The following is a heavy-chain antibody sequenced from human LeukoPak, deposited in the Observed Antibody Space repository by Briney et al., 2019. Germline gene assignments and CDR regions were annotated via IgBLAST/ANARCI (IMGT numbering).Heavy chain of an antibody. CDR1: GFTFSNYD. D-gene: IGHD5-12*01. J-gene: IGHJ4*02. CDR2: ISGSGSNI. CDR3: ARGRKGGYDSDY. Sequence: GGSLRLSCTASGFTFSNYDMHWVRQAPGQGLEWVSCISGSGSNIYYADSVKGRFTISRDNAQNSLYLQMNSLTAEDTGVYYCARGRKGGYDSDYWGQGTLVTVSS. V-gene: IGHV3-48*03.